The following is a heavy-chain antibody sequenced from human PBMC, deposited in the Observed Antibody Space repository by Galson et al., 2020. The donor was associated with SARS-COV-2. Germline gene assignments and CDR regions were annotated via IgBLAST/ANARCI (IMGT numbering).Heavy chain of an antibody. Sequence: AGSLRLSCAASGFTFSSYAMHWVRQAPGKGLEWVAVISYDGSNKYYADSVKGRFTISRDNSKNTLYLQMNSLRAEDTAVYYCARAYSYRGGFDYWGQGTLVTVSS. CDR2: ISYDGSNK. V-gene: IGHV3-30*04. J-gene: IGHJ4*02. D-gene: IGHD5-18*01. CDR3: ARAYSYRGGFDY. CDR1: GFTFSSYA.